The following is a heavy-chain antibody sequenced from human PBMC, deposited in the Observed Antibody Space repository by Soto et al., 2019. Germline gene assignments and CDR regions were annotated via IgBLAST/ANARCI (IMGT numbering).Heavy chain of an antibody. V-gene: IGHV1-69*01. D-gene: IGHD3-10*01. CDR2: IIPLFGTT. CDR1: GDTFKNCV. J-gene: IGHJ6*02. CDR3: AAELGFGKLSVV. Sequence: QVQVVQSGVEVRRPGSSVKVSCKASGDTFKNCVISWVRQAPGQGLEWMGGIIPLFGTTDFAQRFQGRLTITMDESTTTAYMELSRLRSEDTATYYCAAELGFGKLSVVWGQGTTVIVSS.